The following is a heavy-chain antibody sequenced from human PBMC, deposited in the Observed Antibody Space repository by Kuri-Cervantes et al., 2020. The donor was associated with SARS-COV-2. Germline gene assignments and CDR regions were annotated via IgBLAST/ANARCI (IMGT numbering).Heavy chain of an antibody. V-gene: IGHV1-69*04. CDR2: IIPILGIA. CDR3: AREMATITAQGYFNY. D-gene: IGHD5-24*01. Sequence: SVKVSCKASGGTFSSYAISWVRQAPGQGLEWMGRIIPILGIANYAQKFQGRVTITADKSTSTAYMELSSLRSEDTAVYYCAREMATITAQGYFNYWGQGTLVTVSS. J-gene: IGHJ4*02. CDR1: GGTFSSYA.